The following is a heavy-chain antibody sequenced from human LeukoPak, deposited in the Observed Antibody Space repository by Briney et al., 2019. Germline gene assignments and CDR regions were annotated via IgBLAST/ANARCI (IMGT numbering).Heavy chain of an antibody. D-gene: IGHD2-2*01. CDR1: GYTFTSYG. CDR2: ISVYERKT. CDR3: ARDCGGGSSTSCNFAF. V-gene: IGHV1-18*01. Sequence: ASVKVSCKASGYTFTSYGISWVRQAPGQGLEWMGWISVYERKTRSAEQFQGRVTMTTDTSARTVYMELRGLRSDDTAIYYCARDCGGGSSTSCNFAFWGQGTLITVSS. J-gene: IGHJ4*02.